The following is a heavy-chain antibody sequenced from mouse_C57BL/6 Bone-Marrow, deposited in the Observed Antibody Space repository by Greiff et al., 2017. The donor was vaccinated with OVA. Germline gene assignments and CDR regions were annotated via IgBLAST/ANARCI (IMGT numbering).Heavy chain of an antibody. D-gene: IGHD6-1*01. CDR2: INPYHGGT. V-gene: IGHV1-19*01. CDR3: ARILSPYYYARDY. J-gene: IGHJ4*01. CDR1: GYTFTDYY. Sequence: VQLKQSGPVLVKPGASVKMSCKASGYTFTDYYMNWVKQSHGKSLEWIGVINPYHGGTSYNQKFKGKATLTVDTSSSTAYMELNSLTSEDSAVYYCARILSPYYYARDYWGQGTSGTVSS.